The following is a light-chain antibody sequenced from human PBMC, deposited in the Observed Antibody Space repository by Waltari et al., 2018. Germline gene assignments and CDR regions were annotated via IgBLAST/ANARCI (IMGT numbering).Light chain of an antibody. Sequence: EIVMTQSRATLYVAPGERATLHCRASDGVFGNIAWYQQKPGQAPRLLIHVASTRATGVPARFGGSGSGTEFTLTISSLQSEDFAIYYCQQYYYWWTFGQGTKVEIK. CDR3: QQYYYWWT. CDR2: VAS. V-gene: IGKV3-15*01. J-gene: IGKJ1*01. CDR1: DGVFGN.